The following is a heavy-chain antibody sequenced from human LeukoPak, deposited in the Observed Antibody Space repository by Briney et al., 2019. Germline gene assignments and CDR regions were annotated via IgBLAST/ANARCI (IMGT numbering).Heavy chain of an antibody. CDR3: ARDSGCSGGSCYSTTFDY. J-gene: IGHJ4*02. Sequence: ASVKVSCKASGYTFTSYGISWVRQAPGQGLEWMGWISAYNGNTNYAQKLQGRVTMTTDTSTSTAYMELRSLRSDDTAVCYCARDSGCSGGSCYSTTFDYWGQGTLVTVSS. CDR1: GYTFTSYG. CDR2: ISAYNGNT. D-gene: IGHD2-15*01. V-gene: IGHV1-18*01.